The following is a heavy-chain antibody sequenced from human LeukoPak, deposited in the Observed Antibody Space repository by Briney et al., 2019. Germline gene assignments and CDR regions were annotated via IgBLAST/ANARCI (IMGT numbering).Heavy chain of an antibody. V-gene: IGHV1-58*01. CDR1: GFTFTVFA. D-gene: IGHD4-17*01. Sequence: SVKVSCEASGFTFTVFAAQWGRQARGQRLAWIGGIVVGTGNTNYAQQFQERVTITMDMTKSTAYMELSSLRTEDTAVYYCARTEYGDYAFQHWGQGTLVTVSS. CDR3: ARTEYGDYAFQH. J-gene: IGHJ1*01. CDR2: IVVGTGNT.